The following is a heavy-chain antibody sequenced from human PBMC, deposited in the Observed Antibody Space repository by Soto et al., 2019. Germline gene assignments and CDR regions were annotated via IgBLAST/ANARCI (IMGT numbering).Heavy chain of an antibody. Sequence: PSETLSLTCSVSGGSISGSYWSWIRQSPGKGLEWLGYAYYTGSTNYSPSLRSRVSISVDTSKNEFSLRLSPVTAADTAVYFCARSVAVPGAHIDYWGQGTQVTVSS. J-gene: IGHJ4*02. D-gene: IGHD6-19*01. CDR3: ARSVAVPGAHIDY. CDR1: GGSISGSY. CDR2: AYYTGST. V-gene: IGHV4-59*01.